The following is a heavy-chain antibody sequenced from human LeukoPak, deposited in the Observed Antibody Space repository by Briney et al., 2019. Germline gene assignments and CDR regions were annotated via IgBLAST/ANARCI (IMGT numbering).Heavy chain of an antibody. Sequence: GGTLRLSCAASGITFSSYGMSWVRQAPGKGLEWVSAISGSGGSTYYADSVKGRFTISRDNSKNTLYLQMNSLRAEDTAVYYCAKDPRMEGYFDWLLYQPYYFDYWGQGTLVTVSP. J-gene: IGHJ4*02. CDR1: GITFSSYG. CDR3: AKDPRMEGYFDWLLYQPYYFDY. CDR2: ISGSGGST. V-gene: IGHV3-23*01. D-gene: IGHD3-9*01.